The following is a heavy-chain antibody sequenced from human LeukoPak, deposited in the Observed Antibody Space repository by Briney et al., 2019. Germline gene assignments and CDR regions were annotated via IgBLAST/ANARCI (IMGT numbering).Heavy chain of an antibody. CDR1: GFTFSSYA. CDR3: ARGDNYGDYTMGY. V-gene: IGHV3-64*01. J-gene: IGHJ4*02. CDR2: ISSNGGST. Sequence: GGSLRLSCAASGFTFSSYAMHWVRQAPGKGLEYVSAISSNGGSTYYANSVKGRFTISRDNSKNTLYLQMGSLRAEDMAVYYCARGDNYGDYTMGYWGQGTLVTVSS. D-gene: IGHD4-17*01.